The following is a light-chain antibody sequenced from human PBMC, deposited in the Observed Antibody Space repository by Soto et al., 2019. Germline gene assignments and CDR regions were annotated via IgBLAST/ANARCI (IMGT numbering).Light chain of an antibody. CDR2: EVN. J-gene: IGLJ2*01. V-gene: IGLV2-8*01. Sequence: ALTQPPSASGSPGQSVTISCTGTSSDVGGYVYVSWYQQYPGKAPKLMIYEVNKRSSGVPDRFSGSKSGNTASLTVSGLQAEDEADYYCSSYAGSNTDVVFGGGTKLTVL. CDR3: SSYAGSNTDVV. CDR1: SSDVGGYVY.